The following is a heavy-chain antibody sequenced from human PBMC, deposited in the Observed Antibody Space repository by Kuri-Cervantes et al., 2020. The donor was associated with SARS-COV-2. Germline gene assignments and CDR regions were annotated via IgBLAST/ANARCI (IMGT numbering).Heavy chain of an antibody. CDR1: GFTFSSYS. D-gene: IGHD5-18*01. Sequence: GESLKISCAASGFTFSSYSMNWVRQAPGKGLEWVSYISSSSSTIYYADSVKGRFTISRDNAKNSLYLQMNSLRAEDTAVYYCARSGRGYSKDCWGQGTLVTVSS. CDR3: ARSGRGYSKDC. J-gene: IGHJ4*02. V-gene: IGHV3-48*04. CDR2: ISSSSSTI.